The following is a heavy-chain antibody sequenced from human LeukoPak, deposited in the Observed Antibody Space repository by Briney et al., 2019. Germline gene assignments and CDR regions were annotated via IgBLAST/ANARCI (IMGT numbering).Heavy chain of an antibody. D-gene: IGHD6-6*01. J-gene: IGHJ6*02. V-gene: IGHV1-2*02. CDR1: GYSFTGYY. Sequence: ASVKVSCKASGYSFTGYYMHWVRQAPGQGLEWMGWINPNSGGTNYAQKFQGRVTMTRDTSISTAYMELSRLRSDDTAVYYCASQEQLVYGMDVWGQGTTVTVFS. CDR2: INPNSGGT. CDR3: ASQEQLVYGMDV.